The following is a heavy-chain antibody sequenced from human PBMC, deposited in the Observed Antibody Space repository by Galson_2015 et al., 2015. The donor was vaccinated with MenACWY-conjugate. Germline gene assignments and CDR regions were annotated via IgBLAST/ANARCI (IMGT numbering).Heavy chain of an antibody. V-gene: IGHV3-21*01. CDR3: ARAPSYYDSIAAFDI. CDR2: ISRSSSYI. D-gene: IGHD3-22*01. CDR1: GFTFTSYS. Sequence: SLRLSCAASGFTFTSYSMNWVRQAPGKGLEWVSSISRSSSYIYYADSVKGRFTISRDNAKNSLYLQMNSLKAEDTAVYYCARAPSYYDSIAAFDIWGQGTMVPVSS. J-gene: IGHJ3*02.